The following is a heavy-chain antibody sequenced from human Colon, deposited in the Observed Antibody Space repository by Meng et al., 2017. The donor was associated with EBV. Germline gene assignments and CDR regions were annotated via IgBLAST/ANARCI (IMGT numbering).Heavy chain of an antibody. J-gene: IGHJ4*02. CDR1: WDSVSSNTAA. Sequence: QGQLHQSGPGLVRPSQTLSLPCAIAWDSVSSNTAAWNWIRQSPSRGLEWLGRTYYRSKWYDDYALSVKSRLTINPDTSKNQFSLQLNSVTPEDTAVYFCARETTGGYYFDYWGQGTLVTVSS. D-gene: IGHD1-1*01. CDR3: ARETTGGYYFDY. CDR2: TYYRSKWYD. V-gene: IGHV6-1*01.